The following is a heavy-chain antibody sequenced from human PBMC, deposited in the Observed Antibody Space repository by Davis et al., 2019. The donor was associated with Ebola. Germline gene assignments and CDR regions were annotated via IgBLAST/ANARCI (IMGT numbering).Heavy chain of an antibody. Sequence: PGGSLRLSCAASGFTFREHAMHWVRQAPGKGLEWVAVISYDGTNKYYADSVKGRFTISRDNSKNTLYLQMNSLRVEDTALYYCAKDRLSSQPSSFGMDVWGQGTTVTVS. CDR3: AKDRLSSQPSSFGMDV. CDR2: ISYDGTNK. CDR1: GFTFREHA. D-gene: IGHD3-16*02. J-gene: IGHJ6*02. V-gene: IGHV3-30-3*01.